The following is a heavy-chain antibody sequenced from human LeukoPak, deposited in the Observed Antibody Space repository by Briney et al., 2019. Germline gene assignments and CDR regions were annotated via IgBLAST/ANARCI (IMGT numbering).Heavy chain of an antibody. CDR2: IKQDGNEK. V-gene: IGHV3-7*01. CDR3: ARDLRQVTYGYSSGLQVYYFDY. Sequence: GGSLTLSCAASGFTFRTYWMSWVRQAPGKGLEWVANIKQDGNEKYYVDSVKGRFTISRDNAKNSLDLQMNSLRAEDTAVYYCARDLRQVTYGYSSGLQVYYFDYWGQGNLVTVSS. CDR1: GFTFRTYW. J-gene: IGHJ4*02. D-gene: IGHD6-19*01.